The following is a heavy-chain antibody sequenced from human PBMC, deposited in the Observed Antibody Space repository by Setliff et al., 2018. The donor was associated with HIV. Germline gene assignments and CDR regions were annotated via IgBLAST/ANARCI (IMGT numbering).Heavy chain of an antibody. D-gene: IGHD7-27*01. CDR2: ISYSGST. V-gene: IGHV4-39*01. Sequence: SETLSLTCTVSGGSISSSSYYWGWIRQPPGKGLEWIGSISYSGSTSYNPSLESRVTIAVDMSKSQVSLNLTSVTAADTAVYYCARQAGTYWGFVYYMDVCGKGTTVTVSS. CDR3: ARQAGTYWGFVYYMDV. CDR1: GGSISSSSYY. J-gene: IGHJ6*03.